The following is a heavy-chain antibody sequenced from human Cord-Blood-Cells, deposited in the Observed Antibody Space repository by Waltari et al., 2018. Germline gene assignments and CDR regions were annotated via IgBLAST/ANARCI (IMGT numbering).Heavy chain of an antibody. CDR1: GFTFSSYA. J-gene: IGHJ4*02. V-gene: IGHV3-30-3*01. Sequence: QVQLVESGGGVVQPGRSLRLSCSASGFTFSSYAMPWVRRAPGKGLEWVAVISYDGSNKYYADSVKGRFTISRDNSKNTLYLQMNSLRAEDTAVYYCARGECVVVPAAIDYWGQGTLVTVSS. CDR3: ARGECVVVPAAIDY. CDR2: ISYDGSNK. D-gene: IGHD2-2*01.